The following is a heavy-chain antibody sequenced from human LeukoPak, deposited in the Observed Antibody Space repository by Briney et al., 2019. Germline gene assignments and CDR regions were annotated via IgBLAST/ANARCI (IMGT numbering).Heavy chain of an antibody. V-gene: IGHV3-9*01. CDR3: AKGDGSSWYTGYFDY. CDR1: GFTFDDYA. J-gene: IGHJ4*02. D-gene: IGHD6-13*01. Sequence: SLRLSCAASGFTFDDYAMHWVRQAPGKGLEWVSGISWNSASIGYADSVKGRFSISRDNAKNSLSLQMNSLRTEDTALYYCAKGDGSSWYTGYFDYWGQGTLVTVSS. CDR2: ISWNSASI.